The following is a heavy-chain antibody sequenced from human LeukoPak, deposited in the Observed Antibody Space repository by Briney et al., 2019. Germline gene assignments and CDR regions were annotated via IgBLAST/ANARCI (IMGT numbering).Heavy chain of an antibody. CDR3: AKVPFDWISSTNYYYYMDV. CDR2: ISGTSGST. Sequence: RAGGSLRLSCAASGFTFSGYAMSWVRQAPGKGLEWVSSISGTSGSTFYADSVQGRFTISRDNSKNTLYLQMNSLRAEDTAVYYCAKVPFDWISSTNYYYYMDVWGKGTTVTVSS. V-gene: IGHV3-23*01. D-gene: IGHD3-9*01. CDR1: GFTFSGYA. J-gene: IGHJ6*03.